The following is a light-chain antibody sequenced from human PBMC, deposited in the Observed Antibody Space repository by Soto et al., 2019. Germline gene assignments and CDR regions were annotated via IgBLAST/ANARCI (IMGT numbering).Light chain of an antibody. Sequence: QSVLTQPPSASGTPGQRVTISCSGSSSNIGSNYVYWYQQLPGTAPKLLIYRNNQRPSGVPDRFSGSKSGTSASLAISGLRSEVEADYYCAAWDDSLSGGWVFGGGTKLTVL. CDR2: RNN. CDR3: AAWDDSLSGGWV. V-gene: IGLV1-47*01. CDR1: SSNIGSNY. J-gene: IGLJ3*02.